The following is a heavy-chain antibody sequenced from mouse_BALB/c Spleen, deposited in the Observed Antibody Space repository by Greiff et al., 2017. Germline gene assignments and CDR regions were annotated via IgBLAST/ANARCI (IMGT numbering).Heavy chain of an antibody. J-gene: IGHJ2*01. D-gene: IGHD1-1*01. CDR3: AATVGVEDY. Sequence: VQLKQSGAELVKPGASVKLSCTASGFTIKDNYMHWVKQRPEQGLEWIGRIDPANGNTKYDPKFQGKATITADTSSNTAYLQLSSLTSEDTAVYYCAATVGVEDYWGQGTTLTVSS. CDR1: GFTIKDNY. CDR2: IDPANGNT. V-gene: IGHV14-3*02.